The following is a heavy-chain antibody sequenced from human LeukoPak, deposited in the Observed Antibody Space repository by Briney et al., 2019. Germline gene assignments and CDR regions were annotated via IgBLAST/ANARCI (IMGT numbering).Heavy chain of an antibody. Sequence: PSETLSLTCTVSGGSISSYYWNWIRQPPGRGLEWIGDIYYTGSTNYNPSLKSRVTISVDTSKNQFSLRLTSVTAADTAVYYYAREGMAVGFARFPIFNYWGQGTLVTVSS. J-gene: IGHJ4*02. CDR1: GGSISSYY. D-gene: IGHD6-19*01. CDR2: IYYTGST. V-gene: IGHV4-59*01. CDR3: AREGMAVGFARFPIFNY.